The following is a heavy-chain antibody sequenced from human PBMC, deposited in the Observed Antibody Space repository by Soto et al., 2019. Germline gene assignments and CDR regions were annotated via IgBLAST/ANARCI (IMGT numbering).Heavy chain of an antibody. Sequence: SVKVSCKASGGTFSSYAISWVRQAPGQGLEWMGGIIPIFGTANYAQKFQGRVTITADESTSTAYMELSSLRSEDTAVYYCARDTDLTLVTTLDYWGQGTPVTVS. CDR2: IIPIFGTA. CDR1: GGTFSSYA. D-gene: IGHD4-17*01. CDR3: ARDTDLTLVTTLDY. J-gene: IGHJ4*02. V-gene: IGHV1-69*13.